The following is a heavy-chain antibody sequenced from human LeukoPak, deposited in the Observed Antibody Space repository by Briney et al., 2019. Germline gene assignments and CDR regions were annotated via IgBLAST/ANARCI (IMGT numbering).Heavy chain of an antibody. CDR3: ARGQIRGHIVVVTRVPRGHYFDY. V-gene: IGHV4-34*01. Sequence: SETLSLTCAVYGGSFSGYYWSWIRQPPGKGLEWIGEINHSGSTNYNPSLKSRVTISVDTSKNQFSLKLSSVTAADTAVYYCARGQIRGHIVVVTRVPRGHYFDYWGQGTLVTVYS. D-gene: IGHD2-21*02. CDR2: INHSGST. CDR1: GGSFSGYY. J-gene: IGHJ4*02.